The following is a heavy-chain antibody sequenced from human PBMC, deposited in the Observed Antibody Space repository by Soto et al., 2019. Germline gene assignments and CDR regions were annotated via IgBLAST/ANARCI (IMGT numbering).Heavy chain of an antibody. D-gene: IGHD4-17*01. CDR2: ISYDGSNK. V-gene: IGHV3-30*18. Sequence: QVQLVESGGGVVQPGRSLRLSCAASGFTFSSYGMHWVRQAPGKGLEWVAVISYDGSNKYYADSVKGRFTISRDNSKNTLYLQMNSLSAEDTAVYYCAKDRLTTRYYYYGMAVWGQGTTVTVSS. J-gene: IGHJ6*02. CDR1: GFTFSSYG. CDR3: AKDRLTTRYYYYGMAV.